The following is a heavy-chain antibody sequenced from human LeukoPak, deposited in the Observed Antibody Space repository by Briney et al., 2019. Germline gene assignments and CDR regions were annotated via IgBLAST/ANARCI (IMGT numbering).Heavy chain of an antibody. CDR2: IYYSGST. CDR1: GGSISSYY. CDR3: ARGPYYGSGSQFDY. J-gene: IGHJ4*02. D-gene: IGHD3-10*01. Sequence: PSETLSLTCTVSGGSISSYYWSWIPQPPGKGLEWSGYIYYSGSTNYNPSLKSRVTISVDTSKNQFSLKLSSVTAADTAVYYCARGPYYGSGSQFDYWGQGTLVTVSS. V-gene: IGHV4-59*01.